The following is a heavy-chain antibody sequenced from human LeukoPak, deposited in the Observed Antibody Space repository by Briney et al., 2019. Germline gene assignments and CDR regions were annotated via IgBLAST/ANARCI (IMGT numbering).Heavy chain of an antibody. CDR3: ARERYSSGWSGAFDI. CDR2: IKQDGNEK. V-gene: IGHV3-7*04. J-gene: IGHJ3*02. Sequence: PGGSLRLSCAASGFTSSHLWMSWVRQAPGKGLEWVANIKQDGNEKYYVDSVKGRFTTSRDSAKNSLYLQMNSLRAEDTAVYYCARERYSSGWSGAFDIWGQGTMVTVSS. CDR1: GFTSSHLW. D-gene: IGHD6-19*01.